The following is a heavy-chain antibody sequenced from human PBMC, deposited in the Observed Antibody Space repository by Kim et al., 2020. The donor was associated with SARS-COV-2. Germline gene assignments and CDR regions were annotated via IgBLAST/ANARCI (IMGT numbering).Heavy chain of an antibody. J-gene: IGHJ4*02. CDR3: ARGRFVEMATTHFDY. CDR2: IYPGDSDT. D-gene: IGHD5-12*01. Sequence: GESLKISCKGSGYSFTSYWIGWVRQMPGKGLEWMGIIYPGDSDTRYSPSFQGQVTISADKSISTAYLQWSSLKASDTAMYYCARGRFVEMATTHFDYWGQGTLVTVSS. CDR1: GYSFTSYW. V-gene: IGHV5-51*01.